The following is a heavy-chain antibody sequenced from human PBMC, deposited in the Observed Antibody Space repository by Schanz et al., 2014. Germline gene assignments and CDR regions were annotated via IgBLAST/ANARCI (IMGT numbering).Heavy chain of an antibody. D-gene: IGHD3-9*01. J-gene: IGHJ4*02. V-gene: IGHV3-48*04. Sequence: EADLVESGGGLIQRGESLRLSCSASGFSFSSYSMNWVRQAPGKGLEWLSYISGTTTYTNYADSVKGRFTISRDNAKNSLYLHMNTLGAEDTAVYYCAKQIHYDILTVTRNWGQGTLVTVSS. CDR3: AKQIHYDILTVTRN. CDR2: ISGTTTYT. CDR1: GFSFSSYS.